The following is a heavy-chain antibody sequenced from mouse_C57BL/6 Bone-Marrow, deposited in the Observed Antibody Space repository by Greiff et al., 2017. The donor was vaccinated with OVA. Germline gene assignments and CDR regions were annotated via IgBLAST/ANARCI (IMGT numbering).Heavy chain of an antibody. CDR1: GYTFTSYW. CDR2: IDPNSGGT. Sequence: QVQLQQSGAELVKPGASVKLSCKASGYTFTSYWMHWVKQRPGRGLEWIGRIDPNSGGTKYNEKFKSKATLTVDKPSSTAYMQLSSLTSEDSAVYYCARNLYYDYDGPYAMDYWGQGTSVTVSS. D-gene: IGHD2-4*01. CDR3: ARNLYYDYDGPYAMDY. J-gene: IGHJ4*01. V-gene: IGHV1-72*01.